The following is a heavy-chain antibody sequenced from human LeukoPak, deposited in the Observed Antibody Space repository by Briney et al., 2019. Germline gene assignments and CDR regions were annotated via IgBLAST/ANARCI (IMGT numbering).Heavy chain of an antibody. CDR3: AKDRAGLVRYYYYGMDV. CDR2: IWYDGSNK. V-gene: IGHV3-30*02. CDR1: GFTFSSYG. D-gene: IGHD6-19*01. Sequence: GGSLRLSCAASGFTFSSYGMHWVRQAPGKGLEWVAVIWYDGSNKYYADSVKGRFTISRDNSKNTLYLQMNSLRAEDTAVYYCAKDRAGLVRYYYYGMDVWGQGTTVTVSS. J-gene: IGHJ6*02.